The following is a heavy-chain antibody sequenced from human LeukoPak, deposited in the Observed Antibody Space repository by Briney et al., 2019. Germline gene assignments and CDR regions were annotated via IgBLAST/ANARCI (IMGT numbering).Heavy chain of an antibody. D-gene: IGHD3-22*01. CDR3: AREPIVAIRTYWFDP. CDR1: GFSFHYYW. Sequence: GGSLRLSCAASGFSFHYYWMHWVRQAPGKGLEWVSRIDTDGKNSEHAVSVKGRFIISRDNAKNTLCLQMNSLRVEYTAVYYCAREPIVAIRTYWFDPWGQGTLVTVSS. CDR2: IDTDGKNS. V-gene: IGHV3-74*01. J-gene: IGHJ5*02.